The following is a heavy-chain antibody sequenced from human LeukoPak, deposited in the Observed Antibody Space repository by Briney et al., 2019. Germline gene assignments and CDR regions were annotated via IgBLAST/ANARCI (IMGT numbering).Heavy chain of an antibody. CDR1: GYTFTSYD. Sequence: ASVKVSCKASGYTFTSYDINWVRQATGQGLEWMGWMNPNSGNTGYAQKFQGRVTITRNTSISTAYMELSSLRSEDTAVYYCARELPVLLWFGESTRGYDIWGQGTMVTVSS. J-gene: IGHJ3*02. V-gene: IGHV1-8*03. CDR3: ARELPVLLWFGESTRGYDI. D-gene: IGHD3-10*01. CDR2: MNPNSGNT.